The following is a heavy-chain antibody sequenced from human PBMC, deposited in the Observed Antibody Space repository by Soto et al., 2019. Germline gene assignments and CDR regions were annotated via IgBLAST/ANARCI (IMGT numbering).Heavy chain of an antibody. J-gene: IGHJ3*02. D-gene: IGHD6-19*01. CDR2: IFPGDSDT. CDR1: GYNLTSYW. CDR3: AGIRVAGTAFDI. V-gene: IGHV5-51*01. Sequence: GESLKISCKGSGYNLTSYWIGWVRQMPGKGLEWMGIIFPGDSDTRYSPSFQGQVTLSADRSISTAYLQWSSLKASDTAIYYCAGIRVAGTAFDIWGQGTMVTVSS.